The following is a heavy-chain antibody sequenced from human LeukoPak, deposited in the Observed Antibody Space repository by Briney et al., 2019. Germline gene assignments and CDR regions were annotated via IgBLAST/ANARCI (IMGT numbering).Heavy chain of an antibody. J-gene: IGHJ4*02. V-gene: IGHV3-7*01. CDR3: AREYGYYFDY. D-gene: IGHD3-10*01. CDR2: IKEDGGEK. CDR1: GFTFSNYW. Sequence: PGGSLRLSCAASGFTFSNYWMTWVRQAPGKGLEWVAHIKEDGGEKHYVDPVKGRFSISRDNSKNTLYLQMNTLRAEDTAVYYCAREYGYYFDYWGQGTLVTVSS.